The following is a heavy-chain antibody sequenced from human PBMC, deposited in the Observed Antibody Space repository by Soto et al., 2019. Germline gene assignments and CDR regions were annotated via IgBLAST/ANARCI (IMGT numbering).Heavy chain of an antibody. Sequence: QVQLQQWGAGLLKPSETLSLTCAVYGGSFSGYYWSWIRQPPGKGLEWIGEINHSGSTNYNPSLKSRVTISVDTSKNQFSLTLSSVTAADTAVYYCARGQYGDYPSWGQGTLVTVSS. J-gene: IGHJ5*02. CDR2: INHSGST. CDR3: ARGQYGDYPS. D-gene: IGHD4-17*01. CDR1: GGSFSGYY. V-gene: IGHV4-34*01.